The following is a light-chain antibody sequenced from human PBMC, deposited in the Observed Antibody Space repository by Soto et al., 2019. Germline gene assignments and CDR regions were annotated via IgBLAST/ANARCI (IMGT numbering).Light chain of an antibody. J-gene: IGKJ4*01. CDR3: QLFNNWPPWT. V-gene: IGKV3-15*01. Sequence: EIVMTQYAATLSVSPGEIATLSRRASQNVGNNLVWYQQKPGQAPRLIIYGASTRAAGIPDRFSGSVSGTEFTLTVSGLQSDDFAVYDCQLFNNWPPWTFDRETKMNIK. CDR1: QNVGNN. CDR2: GAS.